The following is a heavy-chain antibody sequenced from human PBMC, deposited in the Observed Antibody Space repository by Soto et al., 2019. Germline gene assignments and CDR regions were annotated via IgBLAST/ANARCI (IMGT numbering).Heavy chain of an antibody. D-gene: IGHD3-10*01. V-gene: IGHV4-4*07. J-gene: IGHJ4*02. CDR2: IYTSGST. CDR1: GGSISSYY. Sequence: SETLSLTCTVSGGSISSYYWSWIRQPAGKGLEWIGRIYTSGSTNYNPSLKSRVTMSVDTSKNQFSLKLSSVTAADTAVYYCASVFMVRGSGQIFDYWGQGTLVTVSS. CDR3: ASVFMVRGSGQIFDY.